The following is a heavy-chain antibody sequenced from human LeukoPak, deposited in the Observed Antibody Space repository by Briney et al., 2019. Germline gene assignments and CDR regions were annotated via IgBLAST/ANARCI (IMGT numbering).Heavy chain of an antibody. CDR1: GFILSSYA. V-gene: IGHV3-23*01. CDR3: AKDRQQWLVGGAFDI. J-gene: IGHJ3*02. Sequence: GGSLTLSCAASGFILSSYAMSWLRQAPGKGLEWVSVISGSGGSTYYADSVKGRFTIPRDNSKNTQYLPTNNQTAERIDVYYCAKDRQQWLVGGAFDIWGQGTMVTVSS. CDR2: ISGSGGST. D-gene: IGHD6-19*01.